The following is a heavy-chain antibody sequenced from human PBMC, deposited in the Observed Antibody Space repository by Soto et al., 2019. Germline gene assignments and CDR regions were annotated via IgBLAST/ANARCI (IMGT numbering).Heavy chain of an antibody. Sequence: GWSLRLSCAFSVLTVSRTQMSWVRQAPGKGLQWVSVIYSAGSTYYANAVKGRFTISRDISENKIFLELNELTVDDTAVYYCARAREPEYSSSIFFDYWGRGTGVTVS. CDR2: IYSAGST. J-gene: IGHJ4*01. V-gene: IGHV3-53*01. D-gene: IGHD6-6*01. CDR1: VLTVSRTQ. CDR3: ARAREPEYSSSIFFDY.